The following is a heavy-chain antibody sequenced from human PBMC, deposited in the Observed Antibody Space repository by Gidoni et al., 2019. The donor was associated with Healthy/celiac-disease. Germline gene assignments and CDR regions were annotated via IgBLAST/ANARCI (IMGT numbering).Heavy chain of an antibody. CDR1: GFTFTSSA. CDR2: IVVGSGNT. V-gene: IGHV1-58*01. J-gene: IGHJ3*02. D-gene: IGHD5-18*01. CDR3: AAGPAKDTAMAVDAFDI. Sequence: QMQLVQSGPEVKKPGTSVKVSCKASGFTFTSSAVQWVRQARGQRLEWIGWIVVGSGNTNYAQKFQERVTITRDMSTSTAYMELSSLRSEDTAVYYCAAGPAKDTAMAVDAFDIWGQGTMVTVSS.